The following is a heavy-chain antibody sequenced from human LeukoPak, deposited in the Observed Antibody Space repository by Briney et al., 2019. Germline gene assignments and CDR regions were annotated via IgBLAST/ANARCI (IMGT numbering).Heavy chain of an antibody. V-gene: IGHV1-69*05. J-gene: IGHJ6*03. CDR1: GGTFSSYA. CDR2: IIPIFGTA. D-gene: IGHD1-26*01. Sequence: SVTVSCKASGGTFSSYAISWVRQAPGQGLEWVGRIIPIFGTANYAQKFQGRVTITTDESTSTAYMELSSLRSDDTAVYYCARDRIVGATTGYYYYMDIWGKGTTVTVSS. CDR3: ARDRIVGATTGYYYYMDI.